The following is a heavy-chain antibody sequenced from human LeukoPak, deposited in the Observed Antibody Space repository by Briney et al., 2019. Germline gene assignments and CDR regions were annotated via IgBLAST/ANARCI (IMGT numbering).Heavy chain of an antibody. J-gene: IGHJ4*02. CDR3: ARLVRSSSFDFAF. V-gene: IGHV4-39*01. CDR2: FYNNRRS. CDR1: GDSISSSNYY. D-gene: IGHD1-26*01. Sequence: KPSETLSLTCTASGDSISSSNYYWGWIRPPPGKVLEWIVSFYNNRRSYYNPSLKGRVTISVDTSKNQFSLMLTSVTAADAAVYFCARLVRSSSFDFAFWGQGNLVTVSS.